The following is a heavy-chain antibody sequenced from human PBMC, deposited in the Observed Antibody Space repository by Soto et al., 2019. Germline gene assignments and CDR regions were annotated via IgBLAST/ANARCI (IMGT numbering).Heavy chain of an antibody. CDR3: AKGPRAAAGTAY. V-gene: IGHV3-53*01. D-gene: IGHD6-13*01. J-gene: IGHJ4*02. CDR2: IYSGGGT. CDR1: GFNVSSNY. Sequence: PGGSLRLSCAVSGFNVSSNYMTWVRQAPGKGLDWVSVIYSGGGTYFADSVKGRFTFSRDNSKNTLYLQMISLRAEDTAVYYCAKGPRAAAGTAYWGQGTLVTVSS.